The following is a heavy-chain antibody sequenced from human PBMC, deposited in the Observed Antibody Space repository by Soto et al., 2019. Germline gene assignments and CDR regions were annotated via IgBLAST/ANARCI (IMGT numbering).Heavy chain of an antibody. CDR1: GCNFSSYA. J-gene: IGHJ4*02. D-gene: IGHD3-22*01. V-gene: IGHV3-30-3*01. Sequence: GGSLRLSCAASGCNFSSYAMRWVRQAPGKGLEWVAVISYDGSNKYYADSVKGRFTIPRDNSKNTLYLQMNSLRAEDTAVYYCARAPSYYYDSSGPWYFDYWGQGTLVTVSS. CDR3: ARAPSYYYDSSGPWYFDY. CDR2: ISYDGSNK.